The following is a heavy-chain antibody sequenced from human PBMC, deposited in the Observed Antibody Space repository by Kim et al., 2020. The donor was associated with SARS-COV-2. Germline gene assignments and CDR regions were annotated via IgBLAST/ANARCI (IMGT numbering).Heavy chain of an antibody. Sequence: GESLKISCKGSGYSFTSYWIGWVRQMPGKGLEWMGIIYPGDSDTRYSPSFQGQVTISADKSISTAYLQWSSLKASDTAMYYCARLLDVTMVRGVNNWFDPWGQGAMVTVSS. D-gene: IGHD3-10*01. J-gene: IGHJ5*02. CDR3: ARLLDVTMVRGVNNWFDP. CDR2: IYPGDSDT. V-gene: IGHV5-51*01. CDR1: GYSFTSYW.